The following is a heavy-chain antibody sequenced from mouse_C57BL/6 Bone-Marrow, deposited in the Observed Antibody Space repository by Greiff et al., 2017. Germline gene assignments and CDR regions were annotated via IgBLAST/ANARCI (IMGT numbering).Heavy chain of an antibody. CDR1: GYTFTSYG. CDR2: NYPRSGNT. CDR3: ARERTMVTTGCHYFDY. Sequence: VMLVESGAELARPGASVKLSCKASGYTFTSYGLSWVKQRTGQGLEWIGENYPRSGNTYYNEKFKGKATLTADKSSSTAYMELRSLTSEDSAVYFCARERTMVTTGCHYFDYWGQGTTLTDSS. V-gene: IGHV1-81*01. J-gene: IGHJ2*01. D-gene: IGHD2-2*01.